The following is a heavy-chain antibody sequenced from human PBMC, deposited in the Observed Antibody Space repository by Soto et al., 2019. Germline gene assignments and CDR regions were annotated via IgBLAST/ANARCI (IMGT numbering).Heavy chain of an antibody. CDR3: ARGGGYCSGGSCYPW. Sequence: QVQLQQWGAGLLKPSETLSLTCAVYGGSFSGYYWSWIRQPPGKGLEWIGEINHSGSTNDNPSLKSRVTISVDTSKNQLSLKLSSVNAADPAVYYCARGGGYCSGGSCYPWWGPGTLVTVSS. D-gene: IGHD2-15*01. J-gene: IGHJ4*02. V-gene: IGHV4-34*01. CDR1: GGSFSGYY. CDR2: INHSGST.